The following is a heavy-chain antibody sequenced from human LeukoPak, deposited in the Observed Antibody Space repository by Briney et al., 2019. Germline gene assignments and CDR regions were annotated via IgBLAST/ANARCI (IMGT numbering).Heavy chain of an antibody. CDR1: GGTFSSYA. J-gene: IGHJ6*02. D-gene: IGHD2-15*01. Sequence: SVKVSFKASGGTFSSYAISWVRQAPGQGLEWMGGIIPIFGTANYAQKFQGRVTITADESTSTAYMELSSLRSEDTAVYYCARILGCCSGGSCYSHYYYGMDVWGQGTTVTVSS. V-gene: IGHV1-69*13. CDR3: ARILGCCSGGSCYSHYYYGMDV. CDR2: IIPIFGTA.